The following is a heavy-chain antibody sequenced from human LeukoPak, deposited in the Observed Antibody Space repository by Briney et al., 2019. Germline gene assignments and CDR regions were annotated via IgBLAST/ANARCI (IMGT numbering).Heavy chain of an antibody. CDR1: GFTVSSNY. Sequence: PGGSLRLPCAASGFTVSSNYMSWVRQAPGKGLEWVSVIYSGGSTYYADSVKGRFTISRDNSKNTLYLQMNSLRAEDTAVYYCAKSDYYDSSGFLDYWGQGTLVTVSS. CDR3: AKSDYYDSSGFLDY. CDR2: IYSGGST. D-gene: IGHD3-22*01. V-gene: IGHV3-53*01. J-gene: IGHJ4*02.